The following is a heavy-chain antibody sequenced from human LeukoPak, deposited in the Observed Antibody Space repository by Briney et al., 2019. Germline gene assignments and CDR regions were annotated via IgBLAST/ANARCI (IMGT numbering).Heavy chain of an antibody. CDR2: ISSSSSYI. Sequence: GGSLRLSCAASGFTFSSYSMNWVRQAPGKGLEWVSSISSSSSYIYYADSVKGRFTISRDNAKNSLYLQMNSLRAEDTAVYYCVRAPDSSGYYYSSWFDPWGQGTLVTVSS. D-gene: IGHD3-22*01. J-gene: IGHJ5*02. CDR3: VRAPDSSGYYYSSWFDP. V-gene: IGHV3-21*01. CDR1: GFTFSSYS.